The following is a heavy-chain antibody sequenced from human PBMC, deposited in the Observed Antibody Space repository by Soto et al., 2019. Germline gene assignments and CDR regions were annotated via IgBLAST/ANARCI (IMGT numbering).Heavy chain of an antibody. CDR1: GGSISSSSYY. CDR2: IYYSGST. J-gene: IGHJ5*02. D-gene: IGHD6-13*01. Sequence: QLQLQESGPGLVKPSETLSLTCTVSGGSISSSSYYWGWIRQPPGKGLEWIGSIYYSGSTYYNPSLKSRVTISVDTSKNQFSLKLSSVTAADTAVYYCARRPPPVLQQQLEGLPETIENWFDPWGQGTLVTVSS. CDR3: ARRPPPVLQQQLEGLPETIENWFDP. V-gene: IGHV4-39*01.